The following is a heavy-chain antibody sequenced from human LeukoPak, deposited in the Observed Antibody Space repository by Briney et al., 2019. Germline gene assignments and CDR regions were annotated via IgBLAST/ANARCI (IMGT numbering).Heavy chain of an antibody. D-gene: IGHD3-10*01. J-gene: IGHJ4*02. CDR2: INPNSGGT. CDR1: GYTFTGYY. Sequence: ASVKVSCKASGYTFTGYYMHWVRHPPGQGLEWMGWINPNSGGTNYAQKFQGRVTMTRDTSISTVYMELSRLRSDDTAVFYCARDFYGSRPGAFDYWGQGTLITVSS. V-gene: IGHV1-2*02. CDR3: ARDFYGSRPGAFDY.